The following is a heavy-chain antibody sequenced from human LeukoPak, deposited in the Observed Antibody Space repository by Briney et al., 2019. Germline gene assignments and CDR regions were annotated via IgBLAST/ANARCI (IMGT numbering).Heavy chain of an antibody. CDR2: IYYNGIT. CDR1: GGSISNYY. Sequence: SETLSLTCAVSGGSISNYYWSWIRQPPGKGLEWIAFIYYNGITNYNPSLRSRATISVETSKNQFSLKVSSVTAADTAVYYCARAPGVMTAFDYWGQGALVTVSS. V-gene: IGHV4-59*01. CDR3: ARAPGVMTAFDY. J-gene: IGHJ4*02. D-gene: IGHD2-21*02.